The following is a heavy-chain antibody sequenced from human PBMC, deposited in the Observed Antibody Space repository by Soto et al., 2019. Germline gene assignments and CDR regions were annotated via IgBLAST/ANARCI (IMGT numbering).Heavy chain of an antibody. V-gene: IGHV1-3*01. CDR2: VNAGNGNI. CDR3: ARDGAVAGDSNFDY. D-gene: IGHD6-19*01. CDR1: GYTFTSFA. J-gene: IGHJ4*02. Sequence: ASVKVSWKASGYTFTSFAIHWVRQAPGQGLEWMGWVNAGNGNIKHSQKFQHRVTITRDTSASTAYMELSSLRFEDTAVYYCARDGAVAGDSNFDYWGQGTLVTVSS.